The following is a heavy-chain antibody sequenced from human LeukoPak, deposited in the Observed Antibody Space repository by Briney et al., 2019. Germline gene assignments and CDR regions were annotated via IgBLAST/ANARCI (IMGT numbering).Heavy chain of an antibody. J-gene: IGHJ4*02. V-gene: IGHV3-53*01. D-gene: IGHD2-15*01. CDR3: ARRAGSYSHSYDY. CDR2: IYSGGST. Sequence: GGSLRLSCAASELTLSSNYMSWIRQAPGRGLEWVSFIYSGGSTYYADSVRGRFIISKDNSKNTLYLQMNSLRAEDTAVYYCARRAGSYSHSYDYWGQGTLVTVSS. CDR1: ELTLSSNY.